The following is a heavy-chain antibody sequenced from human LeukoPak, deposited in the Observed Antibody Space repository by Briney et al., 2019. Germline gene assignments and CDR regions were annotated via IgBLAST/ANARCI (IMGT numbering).Heavy chain of an antibody. V-gene: IGHV1-2*06. D-gene: IGHD6-19*01. CDR1: GYTFTGYY. CDR3: ATLWYSSGWYGAFDI. Sequence: ASVKVSCKASGYTFTGYYMHWVRQAPGQGLEWMGRINPNSGGTNYAQKFQGRVIMTRDTSISTAYMELSRLRSDDTAVYYCATLWYSSGWYGAFDIWGQGTMVTVSS. J-gene: IGHJ3*02. CDR2: INPNSGGT.